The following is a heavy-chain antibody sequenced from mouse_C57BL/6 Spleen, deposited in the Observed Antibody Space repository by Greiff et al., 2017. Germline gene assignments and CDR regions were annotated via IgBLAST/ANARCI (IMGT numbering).Heavy chain of an antibody. V-gene: IGHV1-54*01. CDR3: ARELPRPYYYAMDY. CDR2: INPGSGGT. Sequence: QVQLQQSGAELVRPGTSVKVSCKASGYAFTNYLIEWVKQRPGQGLEWIGVINPGSGGTNYNEKFKGKATLTADKSSSTAYMQLSSLTSEDSAVYFGARELPRPYYYAMDYWGQGTSGTVSA. CDR1: GYAFTNYL. J-gene: IGHJ4*01. D-gene: IGHD2-1*01.